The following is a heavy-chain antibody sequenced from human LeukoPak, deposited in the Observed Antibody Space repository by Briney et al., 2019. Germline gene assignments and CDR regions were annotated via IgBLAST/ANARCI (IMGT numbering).Heavy chain of an antibody. D-gene: IGHD3-22*01. CDR2: IIPLFNIP. Sequence: ASVKVSCKSSGGSFSTYALLWVRQAPGQGLEWMGGIIPLFNIPNYARKFQGRLTITADQSTTTAYMELSSLKSEDTAVYYCATYYDSSGVSLREFDYWGQGTLVTVSS. V-gene: IGHV1-69*10. J-gene: IGHJ4*02. CDR1: GGSFSTYA. CDR3: ATYYDSSGVSLREFDY.